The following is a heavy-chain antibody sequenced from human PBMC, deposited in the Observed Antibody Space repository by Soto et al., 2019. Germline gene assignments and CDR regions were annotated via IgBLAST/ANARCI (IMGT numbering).Heavy chain of an antibody. J-gene: IGHJ4*02. D-gene: IGHD1-26*01. CDR2: IGTSGSYI. CDR1: GFIFSRYS. V-gene: IGHV3-21*03. CDR3: ARGSAFIGLDY. Sequence: GGSLRLSCAVSGFIFSRYSMNWVRQAPGKGLEWVSSIGTSGSYIYDTDAVKGRFTISRDNTKDSRYLQMNSLRAEDTAIYYCARGSAFIGLDYQGQLTPVTVPS.